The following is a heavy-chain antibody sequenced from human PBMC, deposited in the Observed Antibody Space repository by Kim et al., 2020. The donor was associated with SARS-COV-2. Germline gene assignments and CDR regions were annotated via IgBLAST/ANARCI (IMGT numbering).Heavy chain of an antibody. CDR3: ARRAGGYSNYYYYYGMDV. J-gene: IGHJ6*02. D-gene: IGHD2-15*01. Sequence: GESLKISCKGSGYSFTSYWIGWVRQMPGKGLEWMGIIYPGDSDTRYSPSFQGQVTISADKSISTAYLQWSSLKASDTAMYYCARRAGGYSNYYYYYGMDVWGQGTTVTVSS. CDR1: GYSFTSYW. CDR2: IYPGDSDT. V-gene: IGHV5-51*01.